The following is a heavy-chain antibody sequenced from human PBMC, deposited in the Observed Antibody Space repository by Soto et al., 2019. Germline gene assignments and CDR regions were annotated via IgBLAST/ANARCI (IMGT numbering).Heavy chain of an antibody. J-gene: IGHJ4*01. CDR3: ARGGYYDVLTGYYSFAY. CDR2: IYYSGTT. V-gene: IGHV4-59*01. CDR1: GGSISSYY. Sequence: KSSETLSLTCTVSGGSISSYYWSWIRQPPGKGLEWIAYIYYSGTTNYNPSLKSRLTISVDTSKNQFSLKLSSVTAADTAVYYCARGGYYDVLTGYYSFAYWGQGTLVTVSS. D-gene: IGHD3-9*01.